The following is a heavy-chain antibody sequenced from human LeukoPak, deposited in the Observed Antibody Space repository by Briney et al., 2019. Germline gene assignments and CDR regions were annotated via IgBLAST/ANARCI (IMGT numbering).Heavy chain of an antibody. V-gene: IGHV3-9*01. J-gene: IGHJ4*02. CDR3: ACFDY. Sequence: GGSLRLSCAASGFTFSSYAMSWVRQAPGKGLEWVSGITWNSATIVYADSVKGRFTISRDNAKNSVYLQMNSLRAEDTALFEGACFDYWGRGTLVTVSS. CDR2: ITWNSATI. CDR1: GFTFSSYA.